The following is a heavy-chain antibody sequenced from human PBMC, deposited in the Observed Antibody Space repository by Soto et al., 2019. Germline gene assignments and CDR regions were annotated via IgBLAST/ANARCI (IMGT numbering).Heavy chain of an antibody. Sequence: QVQLQESGPGLVKPSQTLSLTCTVSGGSISSGGYYWSWIHQHPGKDLEWIGYIYYSGRTYYNPSLKSRVTISVDASKNQFSLKLSSVTAADTAVYYCASRLAYCGGDCYSRGFDYWGQGTLVTVFS. V-gene: IGHV4-31*03. CDR2: IYYSGRT. CDR1: GGSISSGGYY. D-gene: IGHD2-21*01. CDR3: ASRLAYCGGDCYSRGFDY. J-gene: IGHJ4*02.